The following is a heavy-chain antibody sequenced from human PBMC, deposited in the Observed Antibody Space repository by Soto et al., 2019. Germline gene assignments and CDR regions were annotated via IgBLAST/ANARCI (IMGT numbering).Heavy chain of an antibody. V-gene: IGHV3-53*01. Sequence: EVQLVESGGGLIQPGGSLRLSCAASGFTVSSNYMSWVRQAPGKGLEWVSVIYSGGSTYYADSVKGRFTIFRDNSKNTLYLQMNSLRAEDTAVYYCARLGGVGATPSLFYWGQGTLVTVSS. J-gene: IGHJ4*02. D-gene: IGHD1-26*01. CDR2: IYSGGST. CDR3: ARLGGVGATPSLFY. CDR1: GFTVSSNY.